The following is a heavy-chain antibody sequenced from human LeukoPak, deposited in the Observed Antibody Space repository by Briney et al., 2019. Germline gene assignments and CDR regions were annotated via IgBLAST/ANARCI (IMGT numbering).Heavy chain of an antibody. CDR1: VYTLTELS. CDR3: ATGGFSAYYYDSSGYYSFDY. D-gene: IGHD3-22*01. J-gene: IGHJ4*02. CDR2: FDPEDGET. Sequence: GASVKVSCKVSVYTLTELSMHWVRQAPGKGREWMGGFDPEDGETIYAQKFQGRVTMTEDTSTDTAYMELSSLRSEDTAVYYCATGGFSAYYYDSSGYYSFDYWGQGTLVTVSS. V-gene: IGHV1-24*01.